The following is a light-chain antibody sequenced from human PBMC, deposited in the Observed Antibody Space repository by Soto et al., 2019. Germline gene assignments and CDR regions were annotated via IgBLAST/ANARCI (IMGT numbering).Light chain of an antibody. CDR1: SSNIGAGYD. CDR3: QSYDSSLSGYV. CDR2: GNS. J-gene: IGLJ1*01. Sequence: QSVLTRPPSVSGAPGQRVTSSCTGRSSNIGAGYDVHWYQQLPGTAPKLLIYGNSNRPSGVPDRFSGSKSGTSASLAITGLQAEDEADYYCQSYDSSLSGYVFGTGTKVTVL. V-gene: IGLV1-40*01.